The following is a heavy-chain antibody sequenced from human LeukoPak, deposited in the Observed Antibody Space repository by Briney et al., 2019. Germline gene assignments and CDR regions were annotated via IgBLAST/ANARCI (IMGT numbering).Heavy chain of an antibody. CDR2: IYHSGST. D-gene: IGHD3-16*02. Sequence: SETLSLTCAVSGGSISSGGYSWSWIRQPPGKGLEWIGYIYHSGSTYYNPSLKSRVTISVDRSKNQFSLKLSSVTAADTAVYYCAISSYYYGMDVWGQGTTVTVSS. V-gene: IGHV4-30-2*01. CDR1: GGSISSGGYS. J-gene: IGHJ6*02. CDR3: AISSYYYGMDV.